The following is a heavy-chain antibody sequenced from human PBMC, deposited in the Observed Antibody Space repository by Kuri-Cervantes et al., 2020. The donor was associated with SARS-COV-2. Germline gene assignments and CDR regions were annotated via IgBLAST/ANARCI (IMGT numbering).Heavy chain of an antibody. V-gene: IGHV1-3*01. CDR2: INAGNGNT. CDR3: ARGKKGNFDY. J-gene: IGHJ4*02. Sequence: ASVKVSCKASGYTFTSYGISWVRQAPGQRLEWMGWINAGNGNTKYSQKFQGRVTITRDTSASTAYMELSSLRSEDTAVYYCARGKKGNFDYWGQGTLVTISS. CDR1: GYTFTSYG. D-gene: IGHD3-10*01.